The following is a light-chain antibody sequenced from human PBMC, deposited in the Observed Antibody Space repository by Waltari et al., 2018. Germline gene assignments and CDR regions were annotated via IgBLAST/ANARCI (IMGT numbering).Light chain of an antibody. CDR1: SGHSSYA. CDR2: VNSDGSH. CDR3: QTWGTGIRV. J-gene: IGLJ3*02. V-gene: IGLV4-69*01. Sequence: VKLTCTLSSGHSSYAIAWHQQQPEKGPRYLMKVNSDGSHSKGDGIPDRFSGSSSGAERYLTISSLQSEDEADYYCQTWGTGIRVFGGGTKLTVL.